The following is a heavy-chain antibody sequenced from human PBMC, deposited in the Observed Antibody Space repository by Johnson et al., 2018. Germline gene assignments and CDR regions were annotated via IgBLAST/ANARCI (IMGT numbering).Heavy chain of an antibody. CDR2: ISYDGSNK. J-gene: IGHJ4*02. CDR1: GFTFSSYA. CDR3: AKDRWSTSSGVNFAS. D-gene: IGHD6-6*01. Sequence: QVQLVESGGGVVQPGRSXRLSCAASGFTFSSYAMHWVRQAPGKGLEWVAVISYDGSNKYYADPVKGRFTISRDNSNNTLYLQMDSLRAEDTAVYYCAKDRWSTSSGVNFASWGQGTLVIVSS. V-gene: IGHV3-30*04.